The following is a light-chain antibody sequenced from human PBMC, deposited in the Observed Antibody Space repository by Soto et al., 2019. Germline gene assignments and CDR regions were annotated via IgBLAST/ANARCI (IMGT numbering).Light chain of an antibody. CDR3: QQYNSRRT. J-gene: IGKJ5*01. CDR2: DAS. V-gene: IGKV3-15*01. Sequence: SVVTQSTATRSVSPGESAILSGRARQSVSSNLAWYQQKPGQAPRLLIYDASTRASGIPARFSGSGSGTEFTLTSSSLQYEDCALYYCQQYNSRRTFGQRRRLEIK. CDR1: QSVSSN.